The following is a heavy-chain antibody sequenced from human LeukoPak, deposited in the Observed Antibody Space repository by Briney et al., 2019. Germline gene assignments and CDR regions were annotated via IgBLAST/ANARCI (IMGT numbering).Heavy chain of an antibody. CDR3: TRLAVPAAYYYYGMDV. CDR2: IISKANSYAT. Sequence: GGSLRLSCAASGFTFSGSAMHWVRQASGKGLEWVGRIISKANSYATAYAASVKGRFTISRDDSKNTAYLQMNSLKTEDTAVYYCTRLAVPAAYYYYGMDVWGQGTTVTVSS. V-gene: IGHV3-73*01. D-gene: IGHD2-2*01. J-gene: IGHJ6*02. CDR1: GFTFSGSA.